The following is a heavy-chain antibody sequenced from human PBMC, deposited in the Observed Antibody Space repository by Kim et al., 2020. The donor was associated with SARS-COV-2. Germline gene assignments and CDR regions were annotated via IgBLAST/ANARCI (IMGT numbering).Heavy chain of an antibody. CDR2: IYYSGST. CDR1: GGSISSSSYY. Sequence: SETLSLTCTVSGGSISSSSYYWGWIRQPPGKGLEWIGSIYYSGSTYYNPSLKSRVTISVDTSKNQFSLKLSSVTAADTAVYYCARPDYGGIYWGQGTLVTVSS. CDR3: ARPDYGGIY. V-gene: IGHV4-39*07. J-gene: IGHJ4*02. D-gene: IGHD4-17*01.